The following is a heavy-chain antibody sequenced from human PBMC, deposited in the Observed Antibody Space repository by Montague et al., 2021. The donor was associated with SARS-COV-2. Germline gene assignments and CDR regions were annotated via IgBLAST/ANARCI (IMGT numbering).Heavy chain of an antibody. J-gene: IGHJ3*02. CDR2: YSGST. D-gene: IGHD3-22*01. V-gene: IGHV4-30-4*01. Sequence: YSGSTYYNPSLESRVTISVDTSKNQFSLKLSSVTDADTAVYYCARVRGITMIVVVIAGAFDIWGKGKMV. CDR3: ARVRGITMIVVVIAGAFDI.